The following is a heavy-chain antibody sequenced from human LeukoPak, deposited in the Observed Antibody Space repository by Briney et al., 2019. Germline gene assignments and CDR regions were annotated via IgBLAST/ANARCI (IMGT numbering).Heavy chain of an antibody. D-gene: IGHD3-22*01. V-gene: IGHV4-59*12. Sequence: NPSETLSLTCTISGASIDSYYWSWIRQPPGKGLEWIGYIYYSGTTNYNPSLKSRVTISVDTSKNQFSLKLSSVTAADTAVYYCAREGGSYDSSGYYSLYYYFDYWGQGTLVTVSS. CDR2: IYYSGTT. J-gene: IGHJ4*02. CDR1: GASIDSYY. CDR3: AREGGSYDSSGYYSLYYYFDY.